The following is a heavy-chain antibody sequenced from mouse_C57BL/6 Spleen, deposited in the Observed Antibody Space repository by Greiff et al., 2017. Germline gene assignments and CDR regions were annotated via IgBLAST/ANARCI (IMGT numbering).Heavy chain of an antibody. CDR2: LYPGSGST. J-gene: IGHJ4*01. CDR3: ARKLWGYYAMDY. V-gene: IGHV1-55*01. Sequence: QVQLQQPGAELVKPGASVTLSCKASGYTFTSYWITWVKQRPGQGLEWIGDLYPGSGSTTYNEKFKGKATLTVDTSSSTAYMHRSSLTSEDSAVYYWARKLWGYYAMDYWGQGTSVTVSS. CDR1: GYTFTSYW. D-gene: IGHD1-1*02.